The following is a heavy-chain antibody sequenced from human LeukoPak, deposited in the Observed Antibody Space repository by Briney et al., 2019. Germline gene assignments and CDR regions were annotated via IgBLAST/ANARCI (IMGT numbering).Heavy chain of an antibody. V-gene: IGHV1-2*02. CDR2: INPNSGGT. J-gene: IGHJ4*02. Sequence: GASVKVSCKASGYTFTGYYMHWVRQAPGQGLEWMGWINPNSGGTNYAQKFQGRVTMTRDTSIRTVYMDLSRLRSDDTAVYHCARERERDVLYYWGQGTLVTVSS. CDR1: GYTFTGYY. D-gene: IGHD3-10*01. CDR3: ARERERDVLYY.